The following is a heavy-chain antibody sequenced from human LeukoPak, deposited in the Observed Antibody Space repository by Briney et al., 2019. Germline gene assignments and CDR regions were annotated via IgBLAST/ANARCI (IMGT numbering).Heavy chain of an antibody. CDR1: GRSISTYY. CDR3: ARVGLTFGGVI. J-gene: IGHJ3*02. V-gene: IGHV4-59*01. D-gene: IGHD3-16*01. Sequence: SETLSLTCTVSGRSISTYYWSWIRQPPGKGLEWIGYIYYTGSTNYNPSLKSRVTISVDASKNQFSLKLNSMTAEDTAVYYCARVGLTFGGVIWGQGTMVTVSS. CDR2: IYYTGST.